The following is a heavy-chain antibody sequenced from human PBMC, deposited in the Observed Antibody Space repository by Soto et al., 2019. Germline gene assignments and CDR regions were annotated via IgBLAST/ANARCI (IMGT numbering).Heavy chain of an antibody. D-gene: IGHD3-10*01. CDR3: ARDQSYLSF. CDR2: ISDSGDGT. V-gene: IGHV3-23*01. Sequence: PGGSLRLSCAASGFTFSSYAMSWVRQAPGKGLEWVSAISDSGDGTYYADSVKGRFTISRDNSKNTVYLQMNSLRADDTAVYYCARDQSYLSFWGLGTLVTVSS. J-gene: IGHJ4*02. CDR1: GFTFSSYA.